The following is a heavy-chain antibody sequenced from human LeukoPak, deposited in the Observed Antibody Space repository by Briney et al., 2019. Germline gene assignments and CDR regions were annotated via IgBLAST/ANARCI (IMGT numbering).Heavy chain of an antibody. CDR3: ARDRSRQWLATYYYYYYYMDV. J-gene: IGHJ6*03. CDR2: ISSSSSTI. D-gene: IGHD6-19*01. Sequence: GGSLRLSCAASGFTFSSYSMNWVRQAPGKGLEWVSYISSSSSTIYYADSVKGRFTISRDNAKNSLYLQMNSLRAEDTAVYYCARDRSRQWLATYYYYYYYMDVWGKGTTVTVSS. V-gene: IGHV3-48*01. CDR1: GFTFSSYS.